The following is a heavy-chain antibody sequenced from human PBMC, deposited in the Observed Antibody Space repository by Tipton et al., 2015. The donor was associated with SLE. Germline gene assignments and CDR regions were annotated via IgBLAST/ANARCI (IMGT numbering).Heavy chain of an antibody. Sequence: TLSLTCTVSGGSISSYYWSWIRQPPGTGLEWIGYIYYSGSTNYNPSLKSRVTISVDTSKNQFSLKLSSVTAADTAVYYCARRYIKQWLAGAFDIWGQGTMVTVSA. CDR1: GGSISSYY. D-gene: IGHD6-19*01. J-gene: IGHJ3*02. CDR3: ARRYIKQWLAGAFDI. CDR2: IYYSGST. V-gene: IGHV4-59*07.